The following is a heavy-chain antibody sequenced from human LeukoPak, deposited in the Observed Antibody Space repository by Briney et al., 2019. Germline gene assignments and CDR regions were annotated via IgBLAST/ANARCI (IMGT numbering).Heavy chain of an antibody. CDR1: GLTFSNAW. D-gene: IGHD5-18*01. CDR3: TTRYTYGYWYFDL. J-gene: IGHJ2*01. CDR2: IKGKTDGGTT. V-gene: IGHV3-15*01. Sequence: GGPLRLSCAASGLTFSNAWMSWVRQAPGKGLEWVGRIKGKTDGGTTDYAAPVKGRFTISRDDSKNTLYLQMNSLKTEDTAVYYCTTRYTYGYWYFDLWGRGTLVTVSS.